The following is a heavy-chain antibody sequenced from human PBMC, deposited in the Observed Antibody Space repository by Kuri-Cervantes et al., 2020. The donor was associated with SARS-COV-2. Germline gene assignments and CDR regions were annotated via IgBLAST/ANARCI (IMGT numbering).Heavy chain of an antibody. J-gene: IGHJ4*02. CDR2: IIPIFGTA. D-gene: IGHD3-22*01. Sequence: SVKVSCKASGGTFSSYAISWVRQAPGQGLEWMGGIIPIFGTANYAQKFQGRVTTTRDTSTSTVYMELSSLRSEDTAVYYCARDPPYYYDSSGSQPSYCFDYWGQGTLVTVSS. CDR1: GGTFSSYA. CDR3: ARDPPYYYDSSGSQPSYCFDY. V-gene: IGHV1-69*05.